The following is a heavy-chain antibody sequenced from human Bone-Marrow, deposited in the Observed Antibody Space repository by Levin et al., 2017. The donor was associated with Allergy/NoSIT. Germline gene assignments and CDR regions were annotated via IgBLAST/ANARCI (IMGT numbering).Heavy chain of an antibody. CDR3: ARTFIERAPFPYFDY. Sequence: QTLSLTCTFSGFSLSTSGMCVSWIRQSPGKALEWLARIDWDGDEYYKKSLKTRLTISKDLSKNQVVLTMTNVDPVDTATYYCARTFIERAPFPYFDYWGQGTLVTVSS. CDR1: GFSLSTSGMC. CDR2: IDWDGDE. V-gene: IGHV2-70*11. D-gene: IGHD1-26*01. J-gene: IGHJ4*02.